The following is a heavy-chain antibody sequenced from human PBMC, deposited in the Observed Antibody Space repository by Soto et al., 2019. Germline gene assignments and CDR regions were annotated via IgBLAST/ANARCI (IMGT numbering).Heavy chain of an antibody. CDR3: ARRPQDCSGGRCYLYFHH. D-gene: IGHD2-15*01. CDR1: GGSISSGDYY. V-gene: IGHV4-30-4*01. J-gene: IGHJ1*01. Sequence: LSLTCTVSGGSISSGDYYWSWIRQPPGKGLEWIGYIYYSGSTYYNPSLKSRVTISVDTSKNQFSLKLSSVTAADTAVYYCARRPQDCSGGRCYLYFHHWGQGTLVTVSS. CDR2: IYYSGST.